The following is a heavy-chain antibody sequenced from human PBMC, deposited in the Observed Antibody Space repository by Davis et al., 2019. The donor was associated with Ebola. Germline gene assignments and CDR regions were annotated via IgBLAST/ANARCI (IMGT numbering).Heavy chain of an antibody. CDR3: ARAPSGYSSSFDY. CDR2: ISSSGSTI. J-gene: IGHJ4*02. V-gene: IGHV3-48*01. D-gene: IGHD6-13*01. CDR1: GFTFSTYA. Sequence: GESLKISCAASGFTFSTYAMGWVRQAPGKGLEWVSYISSSGSTIYYADSVKGRFTISRDNSKNTLYLQMNSLRAEDTAVYYCARAPSGYSSSFDYWGQGTLVTVSS.